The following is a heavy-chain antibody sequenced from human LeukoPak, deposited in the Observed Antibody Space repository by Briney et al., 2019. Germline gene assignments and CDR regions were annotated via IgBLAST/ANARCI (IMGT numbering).Heavy chain of an antibody. CDR2: ISPDGSTT. D-gene: IGHD4-11*01. CDR1: GFSFSGHW. V-gene: IGHV3-74*01. J-gene: IGHJ4*02. CDR3: TRDRTTITLFEL. Sequence: GGSLRLSCTASGFSFSGHWMHWVRQVPGKGLVWVSRISPDGSTTGYADSVKGRFTASRDNARNTLYLQINSLRAEDSAVYYCTRDRTTITLFELWGQGTLVTVSS.